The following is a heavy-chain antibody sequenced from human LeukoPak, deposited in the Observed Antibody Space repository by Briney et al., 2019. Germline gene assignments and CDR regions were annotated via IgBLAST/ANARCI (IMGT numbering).Heavy chain of an antibody. CDR3: AAVLLWFGELLFDP. CDR1: GFTVRVTY. J-gene: IGHJ5*02. Sequence: GGSLRLSCAPPGFTVRVTYTSWVPHAPGKGRWWGSVIYSGGSTYYADSVKGRFTISRDNSKNTLYLQMNSLRAEDTAVYYCAAVLLWFGELLFDPWGQGTLVTVSS. D-gene: IGHD3-10*01. V-gene: IGHV3-66*01. CDR2: IYSGGST.